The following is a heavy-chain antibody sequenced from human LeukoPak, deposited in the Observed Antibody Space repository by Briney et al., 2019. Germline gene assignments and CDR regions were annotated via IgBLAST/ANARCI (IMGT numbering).Heavy chain of an antibody. CDR1: GFTFSNYW. CDR2: IKEDGSEK. Sequence: GGSLRLSCAASGFTFSNYWMSWVRQAPGKGLEWVANIKEDGSEKHYVDSVKGRFTISRDNAKNSLYLQMHSLRAEDTAVYYCARDSQAVGTDFDYWGQGTLVTVSS. D-gene: IGHD6-13*01. CDR3: ARDSQAVGTDFDY. V-gene: IGHV3-7*01. J-gene: IGHJ4*02.